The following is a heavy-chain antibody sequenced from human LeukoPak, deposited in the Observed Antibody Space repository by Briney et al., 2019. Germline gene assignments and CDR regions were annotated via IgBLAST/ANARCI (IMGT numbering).Heavy chain of an antibody. V-gene: IGHV3-74*01. Sequence: PGGSLRLSCAASGFTFSKYWMLWVRQAPGKGLESVSRINTDGTVTTYPDFVKGRFTVSRDNADNTMFLQMNSVRDEDTAVYYCATKQWLAPPPDSWGQGTPVTVSS. CDR3: ATKQWLAPPPDS. J-gene: IGHJ4*02. CDR2: INTDGTVT. D-gene: IGHD6-19*01. CDR1: GFTFSKYW.